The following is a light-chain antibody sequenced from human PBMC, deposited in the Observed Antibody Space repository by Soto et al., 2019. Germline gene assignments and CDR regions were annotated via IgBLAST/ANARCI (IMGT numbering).Light chain of an antibody. J-gene: IGKJ1*01. CDR2: GAF. V-gene: IGKV3-15*01. Sequence: EIVMPVSTISLSVAPGERATLSCRASQSVSSNLAWYQQKPGQAPSLLIYGAFTRATGIPARFSGTGSGTEFTLTISSLQSEDFALYYCQQYNDWPLTFGQGTKVDIK. CDR1: QSVSSN. CDR3: QQYNDWPLT.